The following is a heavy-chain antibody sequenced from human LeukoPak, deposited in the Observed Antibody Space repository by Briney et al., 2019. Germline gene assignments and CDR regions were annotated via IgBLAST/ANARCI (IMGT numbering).Heavy chain of an antibody. V-gene: IGHV1-2*02. CDR2: INPNSGGT. J-gene: IGHJ6*02. CDR1: GYTFTGYY. CDR3: ARGLMVGATNYYYGMDV. D-gene: IGHD1-26*01. Sequence: ASVKVSCKASGYTFTGYYMHWVRQAPGQGLEWMGWINPNSGGTNYAQKFQGRVTMTRDTSISTAYMELSRLRSEDTAVYYCARGLMVGATNYYYGMDVWGQGTTVTVSS.